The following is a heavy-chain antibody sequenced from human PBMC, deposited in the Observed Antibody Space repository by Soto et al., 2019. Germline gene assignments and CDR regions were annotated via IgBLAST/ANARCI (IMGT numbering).Heavy chain of an antibody. Sequence: GGSLRLSCAASGFTFSGSAMHWVRQASGKGLEWVGRIRSKANSYATAYVASVKGRFTISRDDSKNTAYLQMNSLKTEDTAVYYCTRHRYDILTGYYRHYYYYGMDVWGQGTTVTRLL. CDR1: GFTFSGSA. D-gene: IGHD3-9*01. CDR2: IRSKANSYAT. CDR3: TRHRYDILTGYYRHYYYYGMDV. J-gene: IGHJ6*02. V-gene: IGHV3-73*01.